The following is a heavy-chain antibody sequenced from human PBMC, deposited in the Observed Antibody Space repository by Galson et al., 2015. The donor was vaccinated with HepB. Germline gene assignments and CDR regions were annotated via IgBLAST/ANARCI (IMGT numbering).Heavy chain of an antibody. V-gene: IGHV4-59*12. D-gene: IGHD2-2*01. J-gene: IGHJ4*02. Sequence: ETLSLTCTVSGGALSSYPWTWIRQPPAKGLEWVGYINSRGSTDCNPSFKSRVSISVDTSKKQFSLRLSSVTAADTAVYYCARERVGGDFDHWGQGTPVTVSS. CDR3: ARERVGGDFDH. CDR2: INSRGST. CDR1: GGALSSYP.